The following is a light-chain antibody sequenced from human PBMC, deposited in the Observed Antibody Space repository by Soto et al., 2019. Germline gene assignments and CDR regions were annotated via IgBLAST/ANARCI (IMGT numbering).Light chain of an antibody. J-gene: IGKJ1*01. V-gene: IGKV3-20*01. CDR2: GAS. CDR1: QSISSPH. CDR3: QQYATSPGT. Sequence: EIVLTQSPDTLSLSPGERAPLSCRARQSISSPHLVWYQQKPGQAPSLLIFGASSRATGIPDRFSGSGSGTDFTLTISGLEPEDFAVYYGQQYATSPGTFGQGTKVDIK.